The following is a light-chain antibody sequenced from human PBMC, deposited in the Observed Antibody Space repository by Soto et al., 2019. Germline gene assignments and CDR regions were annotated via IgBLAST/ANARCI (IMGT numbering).Light chain of an antibody. CDR3: QQRSTWPVT. V-gene: IGKV3-11*01. Sequence: EIVLTQSPATLSLSPGEGATLSCRASQSVSSYLAWYQQKPGQAPRLLIYDTSNRATGIPARFSGSGSGTDFTLITSSLEPEDFAVYYCQQRSTWPVTFGLGTKVEV. CDR1: QSVSSY. J-gene: IGKJ1*01. CDR2: DTS.